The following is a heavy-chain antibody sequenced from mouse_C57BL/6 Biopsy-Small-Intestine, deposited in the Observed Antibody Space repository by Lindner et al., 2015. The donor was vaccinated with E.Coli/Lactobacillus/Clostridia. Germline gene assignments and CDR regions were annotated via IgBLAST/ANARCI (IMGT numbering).Heavy chain of an antibody. CDR1: GYSFTGYY. J-gene: IGHJ2*01. V-gene: IGHV1-42*01. CDR3: ARSYYDNLDY. D-gene: IGHD2-10*01. CDR2: INPITGGT. Sequence: VQLQESGPELVKPGASVKISCKASGYSFTGYYMNWVKQSPEKSLEWIGEINPITGGTTYNQKFKAKATLTVDTSSSTAYMQLKSLTSEDSAVYYCARSYYDNLDYWGQGTILTVSS.